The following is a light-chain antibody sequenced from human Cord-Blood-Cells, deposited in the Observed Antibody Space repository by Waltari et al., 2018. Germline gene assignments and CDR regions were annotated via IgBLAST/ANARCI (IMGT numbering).Light chain of an antibody. Sequence: EIVMTQSPATPSVSPAERATLSCRASQSVSSNLAWYQQKPGQAPRLLIYGASTRATGIPARFSGSGSGTEFTLTISSLQSEDFAVYYCKQYNNWPPLTFGGGTKVEIK. CDR2: GAS. V-gene: IGKV3-15*01. CDR1: QSVSSN. J-gene: IGKJ4*01. CDR3: KQYNNWPPLT.